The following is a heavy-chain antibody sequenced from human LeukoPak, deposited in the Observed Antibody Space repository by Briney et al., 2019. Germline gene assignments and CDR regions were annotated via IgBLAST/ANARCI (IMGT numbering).Heavy chain of an antibody. CDR2: ISSTSMYI. Sequence: PGGSLRLSCAASGSTFGIYSMTWVRQAPGKGLEWVSSISSTSMYIYYADSMRGRFTISRDNAENSLFLQIDSLGVEDTTVYSCARVAAGAEAHTLHYHYMDVWGKGTTVTVSS. D-gene: IGHD6-13*01. CDR1: GSTFGIYS. CDR3: ARVAAGAEAHTLHYHYMDV. J-gene: IGHJ6*03. V-gene: IGHV3-21*01.